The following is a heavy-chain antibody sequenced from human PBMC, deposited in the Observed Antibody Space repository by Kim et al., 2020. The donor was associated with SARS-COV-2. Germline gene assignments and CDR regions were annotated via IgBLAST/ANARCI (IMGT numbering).Heavy chain of an antibody. Sequence: GGSLRLSCAASGFTFSSYGMHWVRQAPGKGLEWVAVISYDGSNKYYADSVKGRFTISRDNTKNTLYLQMNSLRAEDTAVYYCAKDCDILTGYYFDYWGQGTLVTVSS. J-gene: IGHJ4*02. D-gene: IGHD3-9*01. CDR2: ISYDGSNK. CDR3: AKDCDILTGYYFDY. CDR1: GFTFSSYG. V-gene: IGHV3-30*18.